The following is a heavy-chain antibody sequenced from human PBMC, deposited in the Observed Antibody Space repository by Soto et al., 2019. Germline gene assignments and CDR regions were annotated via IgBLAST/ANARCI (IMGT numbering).Heavy chain of an antibody. Sequence: GASVKVSCKASGYTFTSYGISWVRQAPGQGLEWMGWISAYNGNTNYAQKFQDRITMTTDTSTSTAYMELRSLRSDDTAVYYCARDGVTLVRGRGLSFDYWGQGTLVTVSS. CDR1: GYTFTSYG. CDR3: ARDGVTLVRGRGLSFDY. V-gene: IGHV1-18*01. CDR2: ISAYNGNT. J-gene: IGHJ4*02. D-gene: IGHD3-10*01.